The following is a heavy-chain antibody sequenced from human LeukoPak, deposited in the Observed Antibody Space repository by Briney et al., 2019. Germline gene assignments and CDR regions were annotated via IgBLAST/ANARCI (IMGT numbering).Heavy chain of an antibody. J-gene: IGHJ2*01. V-gene: IGHV4-61*02. CDR3: ARDLPFDL. Sequence: PSQTLSLTCTVSGGSISSDTYYWSWIRLPAGKGLEWIGRIYVSGSTTYNPSLKSRVTISVDTSKNQFSLKLSSVTAADTAVYYCARDLPFDLWGRGTLVTVSS. CDR1: GGSISSDTYY. CDR2: IYVSGST. D-gene: IGHD5/OR15-5a*01.